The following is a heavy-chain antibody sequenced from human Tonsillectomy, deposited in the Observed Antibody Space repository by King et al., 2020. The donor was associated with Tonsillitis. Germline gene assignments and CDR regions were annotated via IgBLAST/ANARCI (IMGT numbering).Heavy chain of an antibody. CDR2: FDLEDGET. CDR1: GYTLTELS. CDR3: ATLRYSYGPPLAFDY. Sequence: QLVQSGAEVKKPGASVKVSCKVSGYTLTELSMHWVRQAPGKGLEWLGGFDLEDGETLYAQKFQGRVTMTEDTPTDTAYMELRSLRSEDTAVYYCATLRYSYGPPLAFDYWGQGTLVTVSS. D-gene: IGHD5-18*01. V-gene: IGHV1-24*01. J-gene: IGHJ4*02.